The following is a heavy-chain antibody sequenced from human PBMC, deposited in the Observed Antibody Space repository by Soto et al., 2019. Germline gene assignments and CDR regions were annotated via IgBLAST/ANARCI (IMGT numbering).Heavy chain of an antibody. D-gene: IGHD5-12*01. J-gene: IGHJ4*02. CDR2: IRYTGST. CDR3: AGGRDGYKSGY. Sequence: QVQLQESGPGLVKPSQTLSLTCTVSGGSFSNSAYYWNWLRQHPGKGLEWIGYIRYTGSTSYNPSPKSRLTISLDTSKSQFSLHLSSVTAADTAVYYCAGGRDGYKSGYWGQGTLVSVSS. CDR1: GGSFSNSAYY. V-gene: IGHV4-31*03.